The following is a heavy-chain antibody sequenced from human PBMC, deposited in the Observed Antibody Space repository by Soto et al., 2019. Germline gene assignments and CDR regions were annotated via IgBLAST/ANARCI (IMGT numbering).Heavy chain of an antibody. Sequence: QVQLQESGPGLVKPSETLSLTCTVSGGSISSYYWSWIRQPPGKGLEWIGYIYYSGSTNYNPSLKSRVTISVDTSKNQFSLKLSSVTAADTAVYYCARDLSYYDSSGYYFSGYYGMDVWGQGTTVTVSS. V-gene: IGHV4-59*01. CDR1: GGSISSYY. CDR3: ARDLSYYDSSGYYFSGYYGMDV. CDR2: IYYSGST. J-gene: IGHJ6*02. D-gene: IGHD3-22*01.